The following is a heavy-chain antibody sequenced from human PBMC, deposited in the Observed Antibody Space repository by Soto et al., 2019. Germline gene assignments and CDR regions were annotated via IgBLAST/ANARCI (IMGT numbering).Heavy chain of an antibody. CDR3: ARVPTVTPVFFDY. D-gene: IGHD4-17*01. V-gene: IGHV3-33*01. CDR1: GFTFSSYG. Sequence: QVQLVESGGGVVQPGRSLRLSCAASGFTFSSYGMHWVRQAPGNGLEWVAVIWYDGSNKYYADSVKGRFTISRDNSKNTLYLQMNSLRAEDTAVYYCARVPTVTPVFFDYWGQGTLVTVSS. J-gene: IGHJ4*02. CDR2: IWYDGSNK.